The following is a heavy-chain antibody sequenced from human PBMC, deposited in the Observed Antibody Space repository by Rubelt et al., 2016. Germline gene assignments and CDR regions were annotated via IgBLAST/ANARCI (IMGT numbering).Heavy chain of an antibody. CDR3: AGGKDRRWFGP. CDR1: GGSISSTAYY. Sequence: QVQLQQWGAGQLKPSETLSLTCTVSGGSISSTAYYWGWVRQPPGKGLEWIGSAYYSGSTYYSPSLKSRVTISVETSTNQFPLKLISVTAADTAVYYCAGGKDRRWFGPWGQGILVTVSA. J-gene: IGHJ5*02. D-gene: IGHD1-14*01. V-gene: IGHV4-39*01. CDR2: AYYSGST.